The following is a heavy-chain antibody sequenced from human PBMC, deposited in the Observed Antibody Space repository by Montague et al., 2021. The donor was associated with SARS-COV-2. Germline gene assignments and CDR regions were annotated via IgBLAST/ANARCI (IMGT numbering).Heavy chain of an antibody. D-gene: IGHD2-2*01. V-gene: IGHV6-1*01. CDR1: GDSVSSNIAT. CDR2: TYYRSKWYN. J-gene: IGHJ4*02. CDR3: ARIPVGSKYYFDF. Sequence: SAISGDSVSSNIATWNWIRQSPSRGLEWLGRTYYRSKWYNDYAESVKSRITIDPDTSKHQFSLHLNSVTPEDTAAYYCARIPVGSKYYFDFWGQGTLVTVSS.